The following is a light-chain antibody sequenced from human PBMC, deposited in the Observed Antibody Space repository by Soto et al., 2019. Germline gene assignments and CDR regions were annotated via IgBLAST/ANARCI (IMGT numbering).Light chain of an antibody. Sequence: EIVLTQSPGSLSLSPGERATLSCRASQSVSSTFFAWYQQKPGQAPRLLIYGASSRATGIPDRFSGSGSGTDFTLSLSSLEPEDFAVYYCQQYASSLTCGQGTKVEIK. CDR1: QSVSSTF. J-gene: IGKJ1*01. V-gene: IGKV3-20*01. CDR3: QQYASSLT. CDR2: GAS.